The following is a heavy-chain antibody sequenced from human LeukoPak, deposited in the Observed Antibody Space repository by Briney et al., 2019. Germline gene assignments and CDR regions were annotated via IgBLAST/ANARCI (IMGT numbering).Heavy chain of an antibody. CDR2: ISGSGYST. V-gene: IGHV3-23*01. Sequence: GGSLRLSCAVSGFTFSGYAMTWVRQAPGKGLEWVSAISGSGYSTYYADSVKGRFTISRDNSENTLYLQMNSLRAEDTAVYYCAKGLQEYSSSWIDYWGQGTLVTVSS. J-gene: IGHJ4*02. D-gene: IGHD6-13*01. CDR1: GFTFSGYA. CDR3: AKGLQEYSSSWIDY.